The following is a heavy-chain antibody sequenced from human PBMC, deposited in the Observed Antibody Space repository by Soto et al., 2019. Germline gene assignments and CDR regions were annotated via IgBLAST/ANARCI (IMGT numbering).Heavy chain of an antibody. D-gene: IGHD6-13*01. Sequence: SETLSLTCAVYGGSFSGYYWSWIRQPPGKGLEWIGEINHSGSTNYNPSLKSRVTISVDTSKNQFSLKLSSVTAADTAVYYCARHYSSSWYDTLNQVDYWGQGTLVTVSS. CDR1: GGSFSGYY. V-gene: IGHV4-34*01. J-gene: IGHJ4*02. CDR2: INHSGST. CDR3: ARHYSSSWYDTLNQVDY.